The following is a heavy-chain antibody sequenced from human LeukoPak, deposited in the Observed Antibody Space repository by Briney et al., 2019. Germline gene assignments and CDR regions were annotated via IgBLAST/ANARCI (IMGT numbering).Heavy chain of an antibody. Sequence: PGGSPRLSCAASGFTFSSYAMSWVRQTPGKGLEWVSAISGSGGSTYYADSVKGRFTISRDNSKNTLYLQMNSLRAEDTAVYYCAKHPSSWYIFDYWGQGTLVTVSS. CDR2: ISGSGGST. V-gene: IGHV3-23*01. D-gene: IGHD6-13*01. J-gene: IGHJ4*02. CDR3: AKHPSSWYIFDY. CDR1: GFTFSSYA.